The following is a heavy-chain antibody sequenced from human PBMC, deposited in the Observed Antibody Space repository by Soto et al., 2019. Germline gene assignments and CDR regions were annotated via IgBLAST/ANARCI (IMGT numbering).Heavy chain of an antibody. CDR2: ISSSSSYI. V-gene: IGHV3-21*01. Sequence: GGSLRLSCAASGFTFSSYSMNWVRQAPGKGLEWVSSISSSSSYIYYADSVKGRFTISRDNAKNSLYLQMNSLRAEDTAVYYCARNPLYGGNSALGYWGQGTLVTVSS. J-gene: IGHJ4*02. D-gene: IGHD4-17*01. CDR1: GFTFSSYS. CDR3: ARNPLYGGNSALGY.